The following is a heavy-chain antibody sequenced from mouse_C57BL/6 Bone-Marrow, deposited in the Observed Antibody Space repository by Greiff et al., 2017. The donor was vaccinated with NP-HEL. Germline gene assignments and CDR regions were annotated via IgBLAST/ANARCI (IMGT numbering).Heavy chain of an antibody. CDR2: IYPGSGST. J-gene: IGHJ3*01. CDR1: GYTFTSYW. D-gene: IGHD3-2*02. CDR3: ARGTAQAIAWFAY. V-gene: IGHV1-55*01. Sequence: VQLQQPGAELVKPGASVKMSCKASGYTFTSYWITWVKQRPGQGLEWIGDIYPGSGSTNYNEKFKSKATLTVDTSSSTAYMQLSSLTSEDSAVYYCARGTAQAIAWFAYWGQGTLVTVSA.